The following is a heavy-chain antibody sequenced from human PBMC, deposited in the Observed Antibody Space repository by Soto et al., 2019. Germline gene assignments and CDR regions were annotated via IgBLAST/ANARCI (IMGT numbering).Heavy chain of an antibody. CDR1: GYTFSSYY. V-gene: IGHV1-46*01. CDR3: ARVLRFYYYGMDV. CDR2: VNPSGGST. Sequence: ASVKVACKASGYTFSSYYMHWVRQAPGQGLEWMGIVNPSGGSTSYAQKFQGRVTMTRDTSTSTVYMELSSLRSEDTAVYYCARVLRFYYYGMDVWGQGTTVTVSS. J-gene: IGHJ6*02. D-gene: IGHD4-17*01.